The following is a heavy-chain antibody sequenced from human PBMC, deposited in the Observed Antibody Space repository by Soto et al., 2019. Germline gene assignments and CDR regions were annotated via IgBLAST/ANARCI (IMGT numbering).Heavy chain of an antibody. CDR1: GGSLSDDASSSDWY. J-gene: IGHJ5*02. CDR2: IDRSGRT. D-gene: IGHD6-6*01. Sequence: PSETLSLTCAVYGGSLSDDASSSDWYWNWIRQSPGKGLEWIGEIDRSGRTKYNPSLKSRVSISVDTSKNQFSLKLSSVTAADTAVYYCARGAGSSSSRGNWFDPWGQGTLVTVSS. CDR3: ARGAGSSSSRGNWFDP. V-gene: IGHV4-34*01.